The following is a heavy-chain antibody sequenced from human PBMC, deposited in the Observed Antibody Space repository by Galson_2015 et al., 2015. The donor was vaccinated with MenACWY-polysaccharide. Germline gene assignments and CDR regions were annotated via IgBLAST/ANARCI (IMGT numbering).Heavy chain of an antibody. J-gene: IGHJ4*02. Sequence: SLRLSCAASGFTFSSYGMHWVRQAPGKGLEWVAVISYDGSNKYYADSVKGRFTISRDNSKNTLYLQMNSLRAEDTAVYYCAKEAGGGDPYYFDYWGQGTLVTVSS. CDR2: ISYDGSNK. D-gene: IGHD2-21*02. CDR3: AKEAGGGDPYYFDY. CDR1: GFTFSSYG. V-gene: IGHV3-30*18.